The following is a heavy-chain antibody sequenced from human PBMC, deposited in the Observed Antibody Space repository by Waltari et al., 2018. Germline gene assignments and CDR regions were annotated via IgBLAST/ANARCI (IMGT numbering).Heavy chain of an antibody. CDR1: GGSISSSSYY. Sequence: QLQLQESGPGLVKPSETLSLTCTVSGGSISSSSYYWGWLRQPPGKGLEWIGSIYYSGSTYYNPSLKSRVTISVDTSKNQFSLKLSSVTAADTAVYYCAREIKNSGGLMGYGMDVWGQGTTVTVSS. D-gene: IGHD2-15*01. J-gene: IGHJ6*02. V-gene: IGHV4-39*07. CDR3: AREIKNSGGLMGYGMDV. CDR2: IYYSGST.